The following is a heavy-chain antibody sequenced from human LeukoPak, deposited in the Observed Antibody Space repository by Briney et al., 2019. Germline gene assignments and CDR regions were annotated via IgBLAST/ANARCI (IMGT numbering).Heavy chain of an antibody. V-gene: IGHV4-59*08. Sequence: SETLSLTCTVSGGSISSYYWSWIRQPPGKGLEWIGYISYSGSTNYNPSLKSRVTISVDTSKNQFSLQLGSVTAADTALYYCARHREMATITWTRTWFDYWGQGTLVTVPS. J-gene: IGHJ4*02. CDR3: ARHREMATITWTRTWFDY. CDR1: GGSISSYY. CDR2: ISYSGST. D-gene: IGHD5-24*01.